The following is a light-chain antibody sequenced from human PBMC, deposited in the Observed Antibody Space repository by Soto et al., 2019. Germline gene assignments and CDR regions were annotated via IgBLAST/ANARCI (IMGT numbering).Light chain of an antibody. Sequence: EIVLTQSPGTLSLSPVERANLSCSASQSVSSSYLAWYQQKPGQAPRLLIYGASSRATGIPDRFSGSGSGTDFTLTINRLEPEDFAVYYCQQYGSSPWTFGQGTKVDIK. CDR2: GAS. CDR1: QSVSSSY. J-gene: IGKJ1*01. V-gene: IGKV3-20*01. CDR3: QQYGSSPWT.